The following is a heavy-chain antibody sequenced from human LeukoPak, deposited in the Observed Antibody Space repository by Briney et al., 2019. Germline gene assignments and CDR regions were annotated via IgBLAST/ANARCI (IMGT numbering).Heavy chain of an antibody. CDR3: ARDGGITMVRGVITY. Sequence: PAGSLRLSCAASGFTFSSYEMNWVRQAPGKGLEWVSYISSSGFTTYYADSMKGRFTISRDNAKNSLFLQMNSLRAEDTAVYYCARDGGITMVRGVITYWGQGTLVTVSS. V-gene: IGHV3-48*03. J-gene: IGHJ4*02. CDR2: ISSSGFTT. CDR1: GFTFSSYE. D-gene: IGHD3-10*01.